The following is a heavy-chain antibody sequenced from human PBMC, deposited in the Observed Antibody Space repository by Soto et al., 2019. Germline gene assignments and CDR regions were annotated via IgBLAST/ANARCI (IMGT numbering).Heavy chain of an antibody. Sequence: QVQLQESGPGLVKPSQTLSLTCTVSGGSISSGDYYWSWVRQHPGRGLEWIGYIYYSGTTYYNPSLKRRVTISLDTSKNQFSLKLSSVTAADTAMYYCARGAPRNSYYYYGMDVWGQGTTVTVSS. J-gene: IGHJ6*02. D-gene: IGHD1-1*01. CDR1: GGSISSGDYY. CDR3: ARGAPRNSYYYYGMDV. CDR2: IYYSGTT. V-gene: IGHV4-31*03.